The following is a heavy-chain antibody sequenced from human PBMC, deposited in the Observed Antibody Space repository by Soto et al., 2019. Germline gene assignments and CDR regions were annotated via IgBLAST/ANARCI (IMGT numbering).Heavy chain of an antibody. Sequence: PSETLSLTCTVSGGSISSSSYYWGWIRQPPSKWFELFGIIYFSGSTYYNPSLKSRVTISVDMSMNQFSLKLSFVTAADTAVYYCARHCSGGSCHRDAFDIWGQGTMVTVSS. CDR2: IYFSGST. CDR3: ARHCSGGSCHRDAFDI. V-gene: IGHV4-39*01. D-gene: IGHD2-15*01. J-gene: IGHJ3*02. CDR1: GGSISSSSYY.